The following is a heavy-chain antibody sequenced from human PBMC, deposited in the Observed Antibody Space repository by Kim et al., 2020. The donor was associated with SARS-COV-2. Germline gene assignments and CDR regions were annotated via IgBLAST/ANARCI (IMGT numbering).Heavy chain of an antibody. J-gene: IGHJ6*02. CDR3: ARDLGDAYAMDV. Sequence: IHYADAVKGRFTLSRDTAKNSLYLKMNSLRDDDTAIYYCARDLGDAYAMDVWGQGTTVTVSS. D-gene: IGHD3-16*01. V-gene: IGHV3-48*02. CDR2: I.